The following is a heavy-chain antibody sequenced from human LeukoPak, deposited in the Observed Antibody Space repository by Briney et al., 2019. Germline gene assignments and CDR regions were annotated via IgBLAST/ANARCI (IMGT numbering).Heavy chain of an antibody. D-gene: IGHD4-23*01. Sequence: PGGSLRLSCAASGFTFSSYGMHWVRQAPGKGLEWVAFIRYDGSNKYYADSVKGRSTISRDNSKNTLYLQMNRLRTEDTAVYYCAKDLDGGNSVFGYWGQGTLVTVSS. J-gene: IGHJ4*02. CDR2: IRYDGSNK. CDR3: AKDLDGGNSVFGY. V-gene: IGHV3-30*02. CDR1: GFTFSSYG.